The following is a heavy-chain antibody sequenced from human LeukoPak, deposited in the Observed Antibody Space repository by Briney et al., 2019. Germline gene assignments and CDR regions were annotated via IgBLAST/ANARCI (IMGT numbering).Heavy chain of an antibody. V-gene: IGHV4-59*01. Sequence: SETLSLTCTVSGGSISSYYWSWIRQPPGKGLEWIGYIYYSGSTNYNPSLKSRVTISVDTSKNQFSLKLSSVTAADTAVYYCARGRYYYGSGSYYKVPYYFDYGGQGTLVTVSS. J-gene: IGHJ4*02. D-gene: IGHD3-10*01. CDR1: GGSISSYY. CDR3: ARGRYYYGSGSYYKVPYYFDY. CDR2: IYYSGST.